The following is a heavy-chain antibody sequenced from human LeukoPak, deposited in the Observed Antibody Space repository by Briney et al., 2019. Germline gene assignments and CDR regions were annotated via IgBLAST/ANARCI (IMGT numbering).Heavy chain of an antibody. CDR1: GFPFSSYG. CDR2: IWPDGSIK. V-gene: IGHV3-33*01. Sequence: PGGSLRLSCTGSGFPFSSYGMQWVRQAPGKGLVWVTVIWPDGSIKYYADSVKGRFTVSRDNSKNTLYLQMNSLRAEDTAVYYCARHTHAYDWAYWGQRTLVTVSS. CDR3: ARHTHAYDWAY. D-gene: IGHD5-12*01. J-gene: IGHJ1*01.